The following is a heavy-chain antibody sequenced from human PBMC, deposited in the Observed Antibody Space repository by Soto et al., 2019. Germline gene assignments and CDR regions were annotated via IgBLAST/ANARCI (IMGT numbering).Heavy chain of an antibody. CDR1: GYTFTSYG. CDR2: ISAYNGNT. J-gene: IGHJ4*02. D-gene: IGHD3-22*01. V-gene: IGHV1-18*01. Sequence: QVQLVQSGAEVKKPGASVKVSCKASGYTFTSYGISWVRQAPGQGLEWMGWISAYNGNTNYAQKLQGRVTMTTDTSTNTANMEVRSLRSDDTAVYYCARDGYYDSSGYRSDIDYWGQGTLVTVSS. CDR3: ARDGYYDSSGYRSDIDY.